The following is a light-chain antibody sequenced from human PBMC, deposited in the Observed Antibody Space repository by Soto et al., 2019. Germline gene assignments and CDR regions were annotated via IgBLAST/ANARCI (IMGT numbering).Light chain of an antibody. V-gene: IGLV1-47*01. CDR3: AAWDDSLSVV. CDR1: SSNIGSNY. J-gene: IGLJ2*01. Sequence: QLVLTQPPSASGTPGQRVTISCSVSSSNIGSNYVYWYQQLPGTAPKLLIYRNNQRPSGVPDRFSGSKSGTSASLAISGLRSEDEDDYYCAAWDDSLSVVFGGGTKLTVL. CDR2: RNN.